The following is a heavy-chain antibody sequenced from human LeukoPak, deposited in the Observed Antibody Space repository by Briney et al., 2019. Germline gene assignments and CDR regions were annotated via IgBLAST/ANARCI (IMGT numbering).Heavy chain of an antibody. CDR1: GGSISSSSYY. V-gene: IGHV4-39*07. CDR2: IYYSGST. D-gene: IGHD5-24*01. Sequence: SETLSLTCTVSGGSISSSSYYWGWIRQPPGKGLEWIGSIYYSGSTYYSPSLKSRVTISVDTSKNQFSLKLSSVTAADTAVYYCARGRDGYNLGFDYWGQGTLVTVSS. CDR3: ARGRDGYNLGFDY. J-gene: IGHJ4*02.